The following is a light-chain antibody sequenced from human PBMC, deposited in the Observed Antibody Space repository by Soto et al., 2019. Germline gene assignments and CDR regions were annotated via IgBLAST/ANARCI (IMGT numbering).Light chain of an antibody. CDR1: QTVRNNY. V-gene: IGKV3-20*01. CDR3: QQYGSSPTWT. CDR2: DAS. J-gene: IGKJ1*01. Sequence: EFVLTQSPGTLSLSPGERATLSCRAIQTVRNNYVAWYQQKPGQAPRLLIYDASSRATGIPDRFSGSGSGTDFTLTISRLEPEDFAVYYCQQYGSSPTWTFGQGTKVDIK.